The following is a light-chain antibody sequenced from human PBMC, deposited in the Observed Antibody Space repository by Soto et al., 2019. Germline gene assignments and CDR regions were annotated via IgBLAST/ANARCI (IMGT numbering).Light chain of an antibody. CDR3: SSFASTHTYV. J-gene: IGLJ1*01. V-gene: IGLV2-14*01. Sequence: ALTQPASVSGSPGQSITISCTGTSSDVAFYNHVSWYQQHPGKAPKLLIYEVNNRPSGVSYRFSGSKSGNTASLTISGLQAEDEADYYCSSFASTHTYVFGTGTKVTVL. CDR2: EVN. CDR1: SSDVAFYNH.